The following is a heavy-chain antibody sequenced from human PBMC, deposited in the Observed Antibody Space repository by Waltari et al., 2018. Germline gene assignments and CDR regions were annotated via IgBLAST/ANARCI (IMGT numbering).Heavy chain of an antibody. Sequence: QVQLQESGPGLVKPSETLSLTCTVSGGSISSYYWSWIRQPPGQGLEWIGYIYYSGSTNYNPSLKSRVTISVDTSKNQFSLKLSSVTAADTAVYYCARSGGAAAGIDYYYYGMDVWGQGTTVTVSS. D-gene: IGHD6-13*01. CDR1: GGSISSYY. CDR2: IYYSGST. V-gene: IGHV4-59*01. J-gene: IGHJ6*02. CDR3: ARSGGAAAGIDYYYYGMDV.